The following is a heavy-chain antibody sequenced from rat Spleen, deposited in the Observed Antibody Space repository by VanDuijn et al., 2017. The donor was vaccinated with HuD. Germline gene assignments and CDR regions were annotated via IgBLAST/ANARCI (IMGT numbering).Heavy chain of an antibody. Sequence: EVELVESGGGLVQPGRSMKLSCAASGFTYSNYVMVWVRQAPTKGLEWVAIISYDGYITYYRDSVKGRFTISRDNAKNTLYLQMDSLRYEDTATYYCARRAYYGGNSELGWFAYWGQGTLVTVSS. D-gene: IGHD1-11*01. V-gene: IGHV5-29*01. J-gene: IGHJ3*01. CDR3: ARRAYYGGNSELGWFAY. CDR1: GFTYSNYV. CDR2: ISYDGYIT.